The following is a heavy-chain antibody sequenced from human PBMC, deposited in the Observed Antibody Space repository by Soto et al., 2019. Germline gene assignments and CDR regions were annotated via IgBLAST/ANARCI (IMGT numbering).Heavy chain of an antibody. CDR1: GFSFSGSG. V-gene: IGHV3-48*01. CDR3: ARDKTVQNGNFDY. J-gene: IGHJ4*02. D-gene: IGHD1-1*01. Sequence: EVQVVESGGALVQPGESLRLSCIASGFSFSGSGMNWVRQAPGKGLEWLAYISSSSSLIYYADSVKGRFTISRDNARNSLFLQMNSLGVEDTGLFYCARDKTVQNGNFDYWGQGTLVTVS. CDR2: ISSSSSLI.